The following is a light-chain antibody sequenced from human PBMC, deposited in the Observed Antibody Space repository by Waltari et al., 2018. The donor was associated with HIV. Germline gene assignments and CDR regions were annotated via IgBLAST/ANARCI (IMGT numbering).Light chain of an antibody. CDR2: GAS. J-gene: IGKJ5*01. V-gene: IGKV3-20*01. Sequence: EIVFTQSPGTLSLYTGERANLACRASQSVGSSYLALYQQKPGQAPRLLIYGASSRATGIPDRFSGSGSGTDFTLTISGLEPEDFAVYYCQQYGSSRSTFGQGTRLEIK. CDR3: QQYGSSRST. CDR1: QSVGSSY.